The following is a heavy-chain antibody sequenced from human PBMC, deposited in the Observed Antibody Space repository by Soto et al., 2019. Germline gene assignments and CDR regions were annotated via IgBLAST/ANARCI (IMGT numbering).Heavy chain of an antibody. V-gene: IGHV3-33*03. CDR2: IWHDGSQK. CDR1: GLTFSNYG. CDR3: EGRDDPFHV. Sequence: QVQLVESGGGVVQPERSLRLSCVATGLTFSNYGIHWVRQAPGRGLEWVAVIWHDGSQKYSADSVRGRFTICRDNSKNTVYLQMNSLRAEDTAVYYCEGRDDPFHVWGQGTMVTVSS. J-gene: IGHJ3*01.